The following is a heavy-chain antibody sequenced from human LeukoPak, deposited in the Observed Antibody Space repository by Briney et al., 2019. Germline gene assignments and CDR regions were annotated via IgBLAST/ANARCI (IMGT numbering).Heavy chain of an antibody. V-gene: IGHV3-23*01. Sequence: GGSLRLSCAASGFTFSSYGMSWVRQAPGKGLEWVSAISGSGGSTYYADSVKGRFTISRDNSKNTLYLQMNSLRAEDTAVYYCAKAPYGSGSYYTFDYWGQGTLVTVSS. CDR1: GFTFSSYG. D-gene: IGHD3-10*01. CDR2: ISGSGGST. CDR3: AKAPYGSGSYYTFDY. J-gene: IGHJ4*02.